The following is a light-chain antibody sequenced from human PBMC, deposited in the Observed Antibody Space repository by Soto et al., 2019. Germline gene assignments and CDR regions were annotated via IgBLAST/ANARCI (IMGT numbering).Light chain of an antibody. J-gene: IGKJ1*01. Sequence: EIVLTQSPGTLSLSPGERATLSCRASQSVSSTYLAWYQQKPGQAPRLLIYDASSRATGIPDRFSGSGSGTDFTLTISRLDPEDFAVYYCQQYGISPPWTFGQGTKVEIK. CDR3: QQYGISPPWT. CDR1: QSVSSTY. CDR2: DAS. V-gene: IGKV3-20*01.